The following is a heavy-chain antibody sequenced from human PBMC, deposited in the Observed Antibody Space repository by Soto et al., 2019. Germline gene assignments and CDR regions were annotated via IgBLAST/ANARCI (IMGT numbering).Heavy chain of an antibody. CDR1: GFTFSTYS. V-gene: IGHV3-21*05. J-gene: IGHJ4*02. CDR3: VRDHPYVFDY. CDR2: IIGSTSDI. Sequence: GGSLRLSCAASGFTFSTYSMNWIRQAPGKGLEWVSYIIGSTSDIHYADSVKGRFTISRDNAKNSLYLQMSNLRDDDTAVYHCVRDHPYVFDYWGQGSLVIVSS. D-gene: IGHD3-10*02.